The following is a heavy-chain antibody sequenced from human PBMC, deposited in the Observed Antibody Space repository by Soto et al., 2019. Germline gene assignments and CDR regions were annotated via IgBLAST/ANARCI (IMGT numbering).Heavy chain of an antibody. V-gene: IGHV6-1*01. D-gene: IGHD3-10*01. Sequence: SHTLSLTCAISGYSVSSNRVTSNLGRQSPPRGLEWLGRTYYTSKWYNKYALSVNSRLTINTDTSKNQFSMQPNSVTHEHPAVNCWASGSSYGIDDWGQGTLVTVSS. CDR2: TYYTSKWYN. CDR3: ASGSSYGIDD. J-gene: IGHJ4*02. CDR1: GYSVSSNRVT.